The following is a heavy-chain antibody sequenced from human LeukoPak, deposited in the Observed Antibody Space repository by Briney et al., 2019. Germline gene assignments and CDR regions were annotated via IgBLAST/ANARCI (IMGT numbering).Heavy chain of an antibody. CDR1: GVTVSSNY. Sequence: GGSLRHSSAAPGVTVSSNYMSWTLQAPGKGLGWVSVIYSGGSTYYADSVKGRFTISRDNSKNTLYLQMNSLRAEDTAVYYCARPAYTAAYDLWGQGTLVTVSS. V-gene: IGHV3-53*01. CDR2: IYSGGST. J-gene: IGHJ3*01. D-gene: IGHD3-16*01. CDR3: ARPAYTAAYDL.